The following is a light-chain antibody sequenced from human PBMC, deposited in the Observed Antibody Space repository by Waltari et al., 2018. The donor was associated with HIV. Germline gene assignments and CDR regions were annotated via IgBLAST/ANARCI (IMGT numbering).Light chain of an antibody. J-gene: IGLJ3*02. Sequence: QSVLTQPPSASGTHGQRVTISCSGSYSTIGRRIANVHWYQQPPGAAPTLLIYRNSQRPSGVPDRFSGSKSGTSASLAISAIQSEDEADYYCAIWDGLNGWVFGGGTRVTVL. CDR3: AIWDGLNGWV. CDR2: RNS. CDR1: YSTIGRRI. V-gene: IGLV1-44*01.